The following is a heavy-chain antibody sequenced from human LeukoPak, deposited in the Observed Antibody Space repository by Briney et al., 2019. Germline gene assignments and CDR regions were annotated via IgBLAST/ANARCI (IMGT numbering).Heavy chain of an antibody. D-gene: IGHD4-17*01. J-gene: IGHJ4*02. CDR3: AKRPWDYGDYVSYFDY. CDR1: GFSFISYG. V-gene: IGHV3-30*18. CDR2: ISDDGRRK. Sequence: PGGSLRLSCAASGFSFISYGMHWVRQAPGKGLEWVGVISDDGRRKDYADSVKGRFTISRDNSKDTLYLQMNSLRAEDTAVYYCAKRPWDYGDYVSYFDYWGQGTLVTVSS.